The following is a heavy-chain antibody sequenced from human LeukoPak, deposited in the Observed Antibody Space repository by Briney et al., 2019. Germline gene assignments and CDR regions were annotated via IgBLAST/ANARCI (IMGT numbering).Heavy chain of an antibody. D-gene: IGHD2-15*01. Sequence: GGSLRLSCAASGFTFSSYSMNWVRQAPGKGLEWVSSISDSSSYIYYADSVKGRFTISRDNAKNSLYLRMNSLRAEDTAVYYCAREGGWNLPTLVYWGQGTLVTVSS. CDR2: ISDSSSYI. V-gene: IGHV3-21*06. J-gene: IGHJ4*02. CDR1: GFTFSSYS. CDR3: AREGGWNLPTLVY.